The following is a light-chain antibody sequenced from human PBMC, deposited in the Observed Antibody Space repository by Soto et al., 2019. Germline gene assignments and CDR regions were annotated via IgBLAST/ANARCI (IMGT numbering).Light chain of an antibody. Sequence: QSALTQPASMSGSPGQSITISCTGTSSDVGGYNYVSWYQQHPGKAPRLMLYEVSNRPSRVSSRFSGSKSDNTASLTISGLQAEDEADYYCSSSTSSTVLFGGGTKLTVL. CDR2: EVS. J-gene: IGLJ2*01. CDR1: SSDVGGYNY. V-gene: IGLV2-14*01. CDR3: SSSTSSTVL.